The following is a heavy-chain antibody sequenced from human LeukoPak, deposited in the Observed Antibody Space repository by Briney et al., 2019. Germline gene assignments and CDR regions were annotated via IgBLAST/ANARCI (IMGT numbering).Heavy chain of an antibody. CDR1: GYTSTDYV. J-gene: IGHJ4*02. Sequence: ASVKVSCKASGYTSTDYVIHWVRQAPGQRLEWMGWISTGSANRKYSQKFQGRVTFTRDTSASIVYMDLSSLRSEDTALYYCARNRGSYLVPYWGQGTLVTVSS. CDR2: ISTGSANR. D-gene: IGHD1-26*01. CDR3: ARNRGSYLVPY. V-gene: IGHV1-3*04.